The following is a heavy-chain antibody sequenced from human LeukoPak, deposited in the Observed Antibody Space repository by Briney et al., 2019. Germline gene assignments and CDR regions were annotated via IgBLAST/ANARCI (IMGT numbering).Heavy chain of an antibody. J-gene: IGHJ6*03. CDR2: INHSGST. D-gene: IGHD3-22*01. CDR1: GGSFSGYY. Sequence: PSESLSLTCAVYGGSFSGYYWSWIRQPPGKGLEWIGEINHSGSTNYNPSLKSRVTSSVDTSKIPFSLKLSSVTAADTAVYYCAREGSYYDSSGKVYYYYYMDVWGKGTTVTVSS. V-gene: IGHV4-34*01. CDR3: AREGSYYDSSGKVYYYYYMDV.